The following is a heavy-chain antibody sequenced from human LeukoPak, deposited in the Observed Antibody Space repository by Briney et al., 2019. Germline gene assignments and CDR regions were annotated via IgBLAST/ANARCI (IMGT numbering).Heavy chain of an antibody. Sequence: ASVNVSYRASVYTFTNYGISWMRQAPGQGLEWMGLFSAYNGDTKYLEKLQGRVTMTTDASTSTAYMELRSLRSDDTAVYYCARDNPYYYLYWGQGTLVTVSS. D-gene: IGHD3-22*01. CDR1: VYTFTNYG. J-gene: IGHJ4*02. V-gene: IGHV1-18*01. CDR2: FSAYNGDT. CDR3: ARDNPYYYLY.